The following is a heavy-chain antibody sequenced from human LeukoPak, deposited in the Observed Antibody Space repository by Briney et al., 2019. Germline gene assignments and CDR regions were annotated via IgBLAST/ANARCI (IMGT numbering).Heavy chain of an antibody. CDR3: AKLGDIVATIGNWFDP. Sequence: GGSLRLSCAASGFTFSSYGMSWVRQAPGKGLEWVSAISGSGGITYYADSVKGRFTISRDNSKNTLYLQMNSLRAEDTAVYYCAKLGDIVATIGNWFDPWGQGTLVTVSS. CDR1: GFTFSSYG. J-gene: IGHJ5*02. D-gene: IGHD5-12*01. V-gene: IGHV3-23*01. CDR2: ISGSGGIT.